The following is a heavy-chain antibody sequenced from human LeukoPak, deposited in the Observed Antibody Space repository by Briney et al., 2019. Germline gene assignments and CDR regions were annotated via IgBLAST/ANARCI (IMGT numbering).Heavy chain of an antibody. CDR2: INHSGST. Sequence: PSETLSLTCAVYGGSFSGYYWSWIRQPPGKGLEWIGEINHSGSTNYNPSLKSRVTISVDTSKNQFPLKLSSVTAADTAVYYCARFYDFWSGYYPFDYWGQGTLVTVSS. CDR1: GGSFSGYY. V-gene: IGHV4-34*01. J-gene: IGHJ4*02. CDR3: ARFYDFWSGYYPFDY. D-gene: IGHD3-3*01.